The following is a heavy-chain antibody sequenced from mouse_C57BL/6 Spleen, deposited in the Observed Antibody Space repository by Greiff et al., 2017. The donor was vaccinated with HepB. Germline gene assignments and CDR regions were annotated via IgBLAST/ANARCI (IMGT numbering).Heavy chain of an antibody. CDR3: ARGSPLGY. J-gene: IGHJ2*01. CDR2: INPGSGGT. V-gene: IGHV1-54*01. D-gene: IGHD1-1*01. Sequence: VQLQQSGAELVRPGTSVKVSCKASGYAFTNYLIEWVKQRPGQGLEWIGVINPGSGGTNYNEKFKGKATLTADKSSSTAYMQLSSLTSEDSAVYLCARGSPLGYWGQGTTLTVSS. CDR1: GYAFTNYL.